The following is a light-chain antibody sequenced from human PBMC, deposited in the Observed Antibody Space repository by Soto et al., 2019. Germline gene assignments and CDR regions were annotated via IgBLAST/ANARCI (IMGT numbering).Light chain of an antibody. CDR1: SSDIGAYDY. CDR3: ASWDDSLSGWV. V-gene: IGLV2-14*01. CDR2: EVN. Sequence: QSALTQPASLSGSPGQSITISCTGTSSDIGAYDYVSWFQQHPGKAPKLMISEVNNRPSRVSNRFSGSKSGNTAYLTISGLQVEDEAEYYCASWDDSLSGWVFGGGTKLTVL. J-gene: IGLJ3*02.